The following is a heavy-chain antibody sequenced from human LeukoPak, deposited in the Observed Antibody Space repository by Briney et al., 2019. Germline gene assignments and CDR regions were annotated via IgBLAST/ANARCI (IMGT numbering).Heavy chain of an antibody. Sequence: GGSLRLSCAASGFTFSSYEMNWVRQAPGKGLEWVSYISSSGSTIYYADSVKGRFTISRDNAKNSLYLQMNSLRAEDTAVYYCARQIAPWSSSWYSPSGFQHWGQGTLVTVSS. D-gene: IGHD6-13*01. J-gene: IGHJ1*01. CDR3: ARQIAPWSSSWYSPSGFQH. CDR2: ISSSGSTI. CDR1: GFTFSSYE. V-gene: IGHV3-48*03.